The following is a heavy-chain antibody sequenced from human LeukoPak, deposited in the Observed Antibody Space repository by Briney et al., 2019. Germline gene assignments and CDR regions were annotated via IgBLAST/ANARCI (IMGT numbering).Heavy chain of an antibody. Sequence: SETLSLTCTVSGGSISSSSYYWSWIRQPPGKGLEWIGYIYYSGSTNYNPSLKSRVTISVDTSKNQFSLKLSSVTAADTAVYYCARDRGLYDFWSGYYSSYWYFDLWGRGTLVTVSS. J-gene: IGHJ2*01. CDR1: GGSISSSSYY. CDR3: ARDRGLYDFWSGYYSSYWYFDL. V-gene: IGHV4-61*01. CDR2: IYYSGST. D-gene: IGHD3-3*01.